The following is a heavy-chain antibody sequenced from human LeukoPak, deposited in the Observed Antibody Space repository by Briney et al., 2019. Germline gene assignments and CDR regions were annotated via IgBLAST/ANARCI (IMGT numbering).Heavy chain of an antibody. CDR3: AGGGFIAAFDY. CDR1: GFTFSSYA. J-gene: IGHJ4*02. D-gene: IGHD6-13*01. CDR2: ISGSGGST. V-gene: IGHV3-23*01. Sequence: GGTLRLSCAASGFTFSSYAMSWVRQAPGKGLERVSAISGSGGSTYYADSVKGRFTISRDNSKNTLYLQMNSLRAEDTAVYYCAGGGFIAAFDYWGQGTLITVSS.